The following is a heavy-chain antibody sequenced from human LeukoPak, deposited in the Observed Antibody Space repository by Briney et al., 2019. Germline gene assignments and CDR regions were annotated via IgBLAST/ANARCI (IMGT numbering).Heavy chain of an antibody. CDR1: GFTFSSYA. D-gene: IGHD2-21*02. Sequence: GGSLSLSCAASGFTFSSYAMSWVRQAPGKGLEWVSAISGSGGSTYYADSVKGRFTISRDNSKNTLYLQMNSLRAEDTAVYYCAKDRGLAYCGGDCYSPWYLDRWGRGTLVTVSS. CDR3: AKDRGLAYCGGDCYSPWYLDR. V-gene: IGHV3-23*01. J-gene: IGHJ2*01. CDR2: ISGSGGST.